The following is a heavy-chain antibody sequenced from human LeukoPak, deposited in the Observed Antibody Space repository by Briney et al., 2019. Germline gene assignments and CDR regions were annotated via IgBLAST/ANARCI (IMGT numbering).Heavy chain of an antibody. CDR3: ARGRPGSKPLHYYYYYMDV. CDR1: GFTFSSYA. J-gene: IGHJ6*03. Sequence: GRSLRLSCAASGFTFSSYAMHWVRQAPGKGLEWVAVISYDGSNKYYADSVKGRFTISRDNSKNTLYLQMNSLRAEDTAVYYCARGRPGSKPLHYYYYYMDVWGKGTTVTVSS. CDR2: ISYDGSNK. V-gene: IGHV3-30*04. D-gene: IGHD3-10*01.